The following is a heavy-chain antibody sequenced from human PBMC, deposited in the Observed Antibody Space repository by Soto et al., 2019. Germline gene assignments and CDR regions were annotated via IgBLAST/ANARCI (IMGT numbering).Heavy chain of an antibody. V-gene: IGHV3-23*01. CDR1: GFTFSSYA. CDR2: ISGSGSST. J-gene: IGHJ4*02. CDR3: AKEGGWYGFDN. D-gene: IGHD6-19*01. Sequence: EVQLLESGGGLVQPGGSLRLSCAASGFTFSSYAMSWVRQAPGKGLEWVSAISGSGSSTYYADSVKGRFTFSRDSSKNTLDLQMNSLRAEDTAVYYCAKEGGWYGFDNWGQGTLVTVSS.